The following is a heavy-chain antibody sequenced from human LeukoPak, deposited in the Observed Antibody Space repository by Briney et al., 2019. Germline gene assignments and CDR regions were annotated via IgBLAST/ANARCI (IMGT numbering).Heavy chain of an antibody. CDR3: ARSQRAAYYDSSGTNDY. D-gene: IGHD3-22*01. CDR1: GFTFSSYW. V-gene: IGHV3-7*03. J-gene: IGHJ4*02. Sequence: GGSLRLSCAASGFTFSSYWMSWVRQAPGKGLEWVANIKQDGSEKYYVDSVKGRFTISRDNAKNSLYLQMNSLRAEDTALYYCARSQRAAYYDSSGTNDYWGQGTLVTVSS. CDR2: IKQDGSEK.